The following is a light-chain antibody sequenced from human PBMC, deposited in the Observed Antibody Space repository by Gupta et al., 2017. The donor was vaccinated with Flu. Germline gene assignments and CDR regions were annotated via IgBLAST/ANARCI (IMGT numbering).Light chain of an antibody. Sequence: DIVLTQSPGTLSLSPGERATLSCRASQSLSSSYLAWYQQKGGQAPRLLIYGASSRATGSPDRFSGSGSGTDFTLTISILEPEDFAVYYCHQYGTSPLTFGGGTKVEIK. V-gene: IGKV3-20*01. CDR1: QSLSSSY. CDR2: GAS. J-gene: IGKJ4*01. CDR3: HQYGTSPLT.